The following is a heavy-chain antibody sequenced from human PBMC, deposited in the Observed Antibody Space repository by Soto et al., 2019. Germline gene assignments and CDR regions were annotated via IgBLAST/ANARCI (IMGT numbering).Heavy chain of an antibody. CDR2: ISGSGSDL. J-gene: IGHJ6*02. CDR3: AREPDGYDLLSSGLDV. V-gene: IGHV3-21*06. CDR1: GFTFVNYN. Sequence: GVLRLSWTASGFTFVNYNMVWVRQAPGKGLEWVSSISGSGSDLYYADSLKGRVSISGYNAKNTAYLQMDSLRADDTAVYFCAREPDGYDLLSSGLDVSAQGTTVTVSS. D-gene: IGHD5-12*01.